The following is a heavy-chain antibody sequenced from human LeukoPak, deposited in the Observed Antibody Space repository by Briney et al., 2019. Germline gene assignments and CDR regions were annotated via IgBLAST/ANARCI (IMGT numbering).Heavy chain of an antibody. Sequence: PGGSLRLSCAASGFTFSSYAMHWARQATGKGLEWVAVISYDGSSKYYADSVKGRFTISRDNSINALYLQMNSLRLDDTAVYYCVGEIGPRSFDYWGQGTLVTVS. J-gene: IGHJ4*02. CDR1: GFTFSSYA. D-gene: IGHD3-16*01. V-gene: IGHV3-30-3*01. CDR3: VGEIGPRSFDY. CDR2: ISYDGSSK.